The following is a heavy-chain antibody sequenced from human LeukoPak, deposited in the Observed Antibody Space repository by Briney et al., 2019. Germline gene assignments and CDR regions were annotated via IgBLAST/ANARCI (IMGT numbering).Heavy chain of an antibody. Sequence: GGSLRLSCAASGFTFRTHDMHWVRQAPGKGLEWVAVISHDGGNKYYADSVKGRFTISRDNAKNSLYLQMNSLKAEDTAVYYCARERGVFDYWGQGTLVTVSS. J-gene: IGHJ4*02. CDR1: GFTFRTHD. D-gene: IGHD2-8*01. CDR2: ISHDGGNK. V-gene: IGHV3-30*03. CDR3: ARERGVFDY.